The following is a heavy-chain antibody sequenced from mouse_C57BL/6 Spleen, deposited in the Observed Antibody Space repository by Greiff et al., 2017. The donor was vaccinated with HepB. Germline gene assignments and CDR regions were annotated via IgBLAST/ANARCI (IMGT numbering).Heavy chain of an antibody. Sequence: VQLQQSGPELVKPGASVKMSCKASGYTFTDYNMHWVKQSHGKSLEWIGYINPNNGGTSYNQKFKGKATLTVNKSSSTAYMELRSLTSEDSAVYYCARTPIYDGYYGAMDYWGQGTSVTVSS. V-gene: IGHV1-22*01. J-gene: IGHJ4*01. D-gene: IGHD2-3*01. CDR3: ARTPIYDGYYGAMDY. CDR2: INPNNGGT. CDR1: GYTFTDYN.